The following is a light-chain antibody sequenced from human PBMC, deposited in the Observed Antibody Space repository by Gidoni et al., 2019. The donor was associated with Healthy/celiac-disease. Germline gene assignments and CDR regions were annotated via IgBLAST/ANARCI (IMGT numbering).Light chain of an antibody. CDR1: SSAVGGYNY. CDR2: DVS. Sequence: QSALTQPRSVSGSPGQSVTISCTGTSSAVGGYNYVPWYQQHPGKTPKLMIYDVSKRPSGVPDRFSGSTSGSTASLTISGLQAEDEADYYCCSYAGSFVVFGGGTKLTVL. V-gene: IGLV2-11*01. J-gene: IGLJ2*01. CDR3: CSYAGSFVV.